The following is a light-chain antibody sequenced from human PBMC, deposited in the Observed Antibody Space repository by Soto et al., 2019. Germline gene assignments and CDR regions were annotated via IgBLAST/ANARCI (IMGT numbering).Light chain of an antibody. CDR3: QQYGHSPWT. CDR1: QSVSSNH. Sequence: EIVLTQSPGSLSLSPRETATLSCRASQSVSSNHLAWYQQKPGQAPRLLIYGASRRATGIPDRFSGSGSGTDFTLTISRLEPEESAVYYWQQYGHSPWTFGQGTKV. V-gene: IGKV3-20*01. CDR2: GAS. J-gene: IGKJ1*01.